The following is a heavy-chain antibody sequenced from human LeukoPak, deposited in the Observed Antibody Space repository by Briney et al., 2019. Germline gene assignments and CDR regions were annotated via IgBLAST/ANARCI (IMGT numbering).Heavy chain of an antibody. CDR1: GGSFSGYY. CDR2: INHSGST. D-gene: IGHD6-6*01. V-gene: IGHV4-34*01. J-gene: IGHJ5*02. CDR3: ARGRFSSSSGSRKFDP. Sequence: PSETLSLTCAVYGGSFSGYYWSCIRQPPGKGREWIGEINHSGSTNYNPSLKSRVTISVDTSKNQFSLRLSSVTAADTAVYYCARGRFSSSSGSRKFDPWGQGTLVTVSS.